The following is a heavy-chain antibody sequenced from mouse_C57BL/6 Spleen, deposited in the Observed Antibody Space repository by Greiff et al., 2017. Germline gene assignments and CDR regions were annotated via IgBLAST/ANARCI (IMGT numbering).Heavy chain of an antibody. D-gene: IGHD1-1*01. V-gene: IGHV5-9-1*02. CDR2: ISSGGDYI. Sequence: EVKLVESGEGLVKPGGSLKLSCAASGFTFSSYAMSWVRQTPEKRLEWVAYISSGGDYIYYADTVKGRFTISRDNARNTLYLQMSSLKSEDTAMYYCTREGYYGSRGYYAMDYWGQGTSVTVSS. CDR1: GFTFSSYA. J-gene: IGHJ4*01. CDR3: TREGYYGSRGYYAMDY.